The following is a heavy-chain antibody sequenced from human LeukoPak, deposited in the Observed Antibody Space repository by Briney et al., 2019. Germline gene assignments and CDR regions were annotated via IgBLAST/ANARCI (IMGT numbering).Heavy chain of an antibody. CDR1: GGSISSSSYY. CDR3: ARHRYGDYLLEDAFDI. D-gene: IGHD4-17*01. V-gene: IGHV4-39*01. Sequence: SETLSLTCTVSGGSISSSSYYWGWIRQPPGKGLEWIGSIYYSGSTYYNPSPKSRVTISVDTSKNQFSLKLSSVTAADTAVYYCARHRYGDYLLEDAFDIWGQGTMVTVSS. CDR2: IYYSGST. J-gene: IGHJ3*02.